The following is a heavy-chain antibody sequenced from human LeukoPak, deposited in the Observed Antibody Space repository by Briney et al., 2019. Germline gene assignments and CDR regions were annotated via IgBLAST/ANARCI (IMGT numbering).Heavy chain of an antibody. J-gene: IGHJ5*02. CDR2: IYYSGST. CDR1: GGSISSYY. Sequence: SETLSLTCTVSGGSISSYYWGWIRQPPGKGLEWIGSIYYSGSTYYNPSLKSRVTISVDTSKNQFSLKLSSVTAADTAVYYCARDQIGGGYYASGGYNWFDPWGQGTLVTVSS. V-gene: IGHV4-39*07. CDR3: ARDQIGGGYYASGGYNWFDP. D-gene: IGHD3-10*01.